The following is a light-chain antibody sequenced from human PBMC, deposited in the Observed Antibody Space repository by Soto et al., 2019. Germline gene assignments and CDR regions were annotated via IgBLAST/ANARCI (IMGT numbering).Light chain of an antibody. CDR3: QQYGRSPPLI. V-gene: IGKV3-20*01. J-gene: IGKJ4*01. CDR2: AAS. CDR1: QSASSNY. Sequence: EIVLTQSPGTLSLSPAERATLSCRASQSASSNYLAWYQQKPGQAPRLLIYAASTRATGIPDRFSGSGSGTDFTLTISRLEPEDFAVYYCQQYGRSPPLIFGGGTKVEIK.